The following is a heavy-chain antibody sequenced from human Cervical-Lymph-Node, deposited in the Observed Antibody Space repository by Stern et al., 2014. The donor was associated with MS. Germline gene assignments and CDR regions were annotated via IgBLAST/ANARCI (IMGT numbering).Heavy chain of an antibody. CDR1: GGSLSSGGYY. Sequence: VQLVESGPGLVKPSQTLSLTCTVSGGSLSSGGYYWSWIRPHPGKGLEWIGYINFSGTTDYNPSLKSRVTISVDTSKSQFSLRLTSVTVADTAVYYCARDLFWCWFDTWGQGTLVTVSS. CDR3: ARDLFWCWFDT. V-gene: IGHV4-31*03. D-gene: IGHD2-8*01. J-gene: IGHJ5*02. CDR2: INFSGTT.